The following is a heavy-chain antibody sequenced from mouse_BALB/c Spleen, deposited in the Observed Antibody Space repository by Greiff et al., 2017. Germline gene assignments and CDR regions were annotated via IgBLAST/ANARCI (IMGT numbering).Heavy chain of an antibody. V-gene: IGHV8-12*01. J-gene: IGHJ4*01. D-gene: IGHD2-2*01. CDR3: ARRAGGYYDAMDY. CDR2: IYWDDDK. Sequence: QVTLKVSGPGILQPSQTLSLTCSFSGFSLSTSGMGVGWIRQPSGKGLEWLAHIYWDDDKRYNPSLKSRLTISKDTSSNQVFLKLTSVDTADTATYYCARRAGGYYDAMDYWGQGTSVTVSS. CDR1: GFSLSTSGMG.